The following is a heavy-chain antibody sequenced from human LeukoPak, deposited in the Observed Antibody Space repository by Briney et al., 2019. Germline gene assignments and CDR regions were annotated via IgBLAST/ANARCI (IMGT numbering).Heavy chain of an antibody. CDR2: IYHSGST. CDR1: GGSISSGGYY. V-gene: IGHV4-30-2*01. CDR3: ARFGAASDY. J-gene: IGHJ4*02. Sequence: SETLSLTCTVSGGSISSGGYYWSWIRQPPGKGLGWIGYIYHSGSTYYNPSLKSRVTISVDTSKNQFSLKLSSVTAADTAVYYCARFGAASDYWGQGTLVTVSS. D-gene: IGHD3-16*01.